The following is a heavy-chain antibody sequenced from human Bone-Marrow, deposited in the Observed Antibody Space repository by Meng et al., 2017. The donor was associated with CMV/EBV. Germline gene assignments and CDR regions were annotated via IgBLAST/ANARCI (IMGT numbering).Heavy chain of an antibody. Sequence: GESLKISCAASGFTFSSYWMHWVRQVPGKGLVWVSRINSDGSSTSYADSVKGRFTISRDNAKNTLYLQMNSLRAEDTAVYYCARDNSGSDDAFDIWGQGTMVTVSS. J-gene: IGHJ3*02. V-gene: IGHV3-74*01. CDR3: ARDNSGSDDAFDI. CDR2: INSDGSST. CDR1: GFTFSSYW. D-gene: IGHD1-26*01.